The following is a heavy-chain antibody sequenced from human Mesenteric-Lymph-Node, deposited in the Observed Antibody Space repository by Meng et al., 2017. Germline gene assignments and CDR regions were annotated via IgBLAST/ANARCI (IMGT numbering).Heavy chain of an antibody. J-gene: IGHJ4*02. CDR1: GGPLSGYY. D-gene: IGHD4-17*01. CDR3: GRQYGDYRGTFDY. CDR2: INHSGST. Sequence: VQLQQGGARLLKPSAPLSPTAAVYGGPLSGYYWSWIRQPPGKGLEWIGEINHSGSTNYNPSLKSRVTISVDKSKNQFSLKLSSVTAADTAVYYCGRQYGDYRGTFDYWGQGTLVTVSS. V-gene: IGHV4-34*01.